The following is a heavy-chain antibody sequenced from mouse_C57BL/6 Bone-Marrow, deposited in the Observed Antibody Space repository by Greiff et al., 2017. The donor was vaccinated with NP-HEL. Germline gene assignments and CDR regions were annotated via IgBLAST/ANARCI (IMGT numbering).Heavy chain of an antibody. CDR2: ISYDGSN. Sequence: QLQESGPGLVKPSQSLSLTCSVTGYSITSGYYWNWIRQFPGNKLEWMGYISYDGSNNYNPSLKNRISITRDTSKNQFFLKLNSVTTEDTATYYCAIYYYGMDYWGQGTSVTVSS. CDR1: GYSITSGYY. CDR3: AIYYYGMDY. V-gene: IGHV3-6*01. J-gene: IGHJ4*01.